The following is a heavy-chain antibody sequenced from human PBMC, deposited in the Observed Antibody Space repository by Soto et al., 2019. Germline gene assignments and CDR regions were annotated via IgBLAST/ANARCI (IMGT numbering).Heavy chain of an antibody. J-gene: IGHJ5*02. V-gene: IGHV1-69*06. CDR2: IIPIFGTA. CDR3: ASLHPYYDSSGYYYWFDP. Sequence: QVQLVQSGAEVKKPGSSVKVSCKASGGTFSSYAISWVRQAPGQGLEWMGGIIPIFGTANYAQKFQGRVTIPADKSTSTAYMELSILRSEDTAVYYCASLHPYYDSSGYYYWFDPWGQGTLVTVSS. D-gene: IGHD3-22*01. CDR1: GGTFSSYA.